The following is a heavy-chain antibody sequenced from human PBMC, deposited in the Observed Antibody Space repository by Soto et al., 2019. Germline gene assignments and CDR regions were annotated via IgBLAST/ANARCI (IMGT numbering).Heavy chain of an antibody. CDR1: GFTVSNNY. J-gene: IGHJ4*02. CDR2: IYSGGAT. CDR3: ARDGTYNWV. V-gene: IGHV3-66*01. D-gene: IGHD1-1*01. Sequence: EVQLVKSGEGLVQPGGPLSPSCEASGFTVSNNYMRWVRQAPGKGLEWVSLIYSGGATNYADSVKGRFTISRDNSKNTLYLQMNSLRAEDTAVYYCARDGTYNWVGGQGILVTVSS.